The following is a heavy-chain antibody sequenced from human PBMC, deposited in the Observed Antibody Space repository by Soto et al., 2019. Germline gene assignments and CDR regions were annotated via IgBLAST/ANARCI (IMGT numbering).Heavy chain of an antibody. CDR2: ISSSSSTI. V-gene: IGHV3-48*01. CDR1: GLTLSSYS. CDR3: ARYGSGYDFDY. Sequence: GGSLRLSCAASGLTLSSYSMNWVRQAPGKGLEWVSYISSSSSTIYYADSVKGRFTISRDNAKNSLYLQMNSLRAEDTAVYYCARYGSGYDFDYWGQGTLVTVSS. J-gene: IGHJ4*02. D-gene: IGHD5-12*01.